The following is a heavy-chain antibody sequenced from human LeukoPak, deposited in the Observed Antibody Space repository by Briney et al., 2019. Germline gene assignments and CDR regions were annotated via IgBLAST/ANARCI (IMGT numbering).Heavy chain of an antibody. J-gene: IGHJ4*02. CDR1: GFTFSIYN. CDR3: ARDDYCSGGDCYSGAFDY. D-gene: IGHD2-15*01. Sequence: PGGSLRLSCAASGFTFSIYNMNWVRLAPGKGLEWVSYIGSTSSTIYYADSVRGRFTISRDNAKNSLYLQMNSLRDDDTAVYFCARDDYCSGGDCYSGAFDYWGQGTPVTVSS. CDR2: IGSTSSTI. V-gene: IGHV3-48*02.